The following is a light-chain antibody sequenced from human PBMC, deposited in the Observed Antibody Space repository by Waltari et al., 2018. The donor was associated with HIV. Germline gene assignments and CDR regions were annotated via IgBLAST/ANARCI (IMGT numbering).Light chain of an antibody. CDR2: AAS. V-gene: IGKV1-17*01. J-gene: IGKJ2*01. CDR1: QGIGID. Sequence: DIQMTQSPSSLSASIGDTVTITCRASQGIGIDLGWYQQRPGKAPNLLVYAASGLQTGVPPRVSGSGSGTDFTLTISSLQPEEFATYYCLQHNSYPYTVGQGTKLEIK. CDR3: LQHNSYPYT.